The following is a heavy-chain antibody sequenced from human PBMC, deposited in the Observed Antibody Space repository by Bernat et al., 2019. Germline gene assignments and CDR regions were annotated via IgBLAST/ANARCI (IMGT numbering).Heavy chain of an antibody. CDR1: GFTFNSYA. CDR3: AKVRASVWGSYRYTSFDY. D-gene: IGHD3-16*02. Sequence: QVQLVESGGGVVQPGRSLRLSCAASGFTFNSYAMHWVRQAPGKGLEWVAVISYDGSNKYYADSVKGRFTISRDNSKNTLYLQMNSLRAEDTAVYYCAKVRASVWGSYRYTSFDYWGQGTLVTVSS. V-gene: IGHV3-30*01. J-gene: IGHJ4*02. CDR2: ISYDGSNK.